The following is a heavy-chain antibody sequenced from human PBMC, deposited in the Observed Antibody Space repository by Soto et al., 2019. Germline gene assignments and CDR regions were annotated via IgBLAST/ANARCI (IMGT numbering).Heavy chain of an antibody. Sequence: EVQLVESGGGLVQPGGSLKLSCAASGFTFSGSAMHWVRQASGKGLEWVGRIRSKANSYATAYAASVKGRFTISRDDSKNPAYLQVNSLKTEDTAVYYCTRLDMTTVTSRYLDDDWYFDLWGRGTLVTVSS. D-gene: IGHD4-17*01. CDR1: GFTFSGSA. V-gene: IGHV3-73*02. CDR2: IRSKANSYAT. CDR3: TRLDMTTVTSRYLDDDWYFDL. J-gene: IGHJ2*01.